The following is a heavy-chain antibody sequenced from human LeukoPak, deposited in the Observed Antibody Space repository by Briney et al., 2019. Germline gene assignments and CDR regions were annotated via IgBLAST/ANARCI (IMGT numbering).Heavy chain of an antibody. CDR3: ARGFVPAYYFNY. D-gene: IGHD3-10*02. V-gene: IGHV1-2*04. Sequence: GASVKVSCKASGYTFTGYYMHCVRQAPGQGLVWMGWINPNSGGTNYAQKFQGWVTMTRDTSISTAYMELSRLRSDDTAVYYCARGFVPAYYFNYWGQGTLVIASS. CDR2: INPNSGGT. J-gene: IGHJ4*02. CDR1: GYTFTGYY.